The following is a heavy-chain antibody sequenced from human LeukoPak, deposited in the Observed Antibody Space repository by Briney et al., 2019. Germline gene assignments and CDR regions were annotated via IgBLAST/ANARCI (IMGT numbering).Heavy chain of an antibody. J-gene: IGHJ4*02. CDR2: IYYSGST. V-gene: IGHV4-39*01. Sequence: SETLSLTCAVSGGSISSSTYYWGWIRQPPGKGLEWIGSIYYSGSTYYNPSLKSRVTISVDTSKNQFSLKLSSVTAADTAVYYCARLGYQLLNWAFDYWGQGTLVTVSS. D-gene: IGHD2-2*01. CDR1: GGSISSSTYY. CDR3: ARLGYQLLNWAFDY.